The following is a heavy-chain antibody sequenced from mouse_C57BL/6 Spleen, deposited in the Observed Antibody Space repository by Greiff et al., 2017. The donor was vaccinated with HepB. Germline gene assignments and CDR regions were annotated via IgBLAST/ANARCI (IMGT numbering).Heavy chain of an antibody. CDR2: IDPSDSET. Sequence: VQLQQPGAELVRPGSSVKLSCKASGYTFTSYWMHWVKQRPIQGLEWIGNIDPSDSETHYNQKFKDKATLTVDKSSSTAYMQLSSLTSEDSAVYYCARGDYASWFADWGQGTLVTVSA. CDR3: ARGDYASWFAD. CDR1: GYTFTSYW. V-gene: IGHV1-52*01. D-gene: IGHD2-4*01. J-gene: IGHJ3*01.